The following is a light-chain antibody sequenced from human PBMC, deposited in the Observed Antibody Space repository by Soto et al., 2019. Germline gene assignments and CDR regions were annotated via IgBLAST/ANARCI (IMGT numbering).Light chain of an antibody. CDR1: SSNIGAGYD. J-gene: IGLJ3*02. Sequence: QSVLTQPPSVSGAPGQRVTISCTGSSSNIGAGYDVHWYHQLPGTAPKLLIYGNNNRPSGVPDRFSGSRSGTSASLAITGLQAEDEADYYCQSYDSSLSVGVFGGGTKLTVL. V-gene: IGLV1-40*01. CDR3: QSYDSSLSVGV. CDR2: GNN.